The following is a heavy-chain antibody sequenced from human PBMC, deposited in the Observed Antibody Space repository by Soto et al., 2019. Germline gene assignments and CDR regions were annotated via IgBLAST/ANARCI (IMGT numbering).Heavy chain of an antibody. D-gene: IGHD3-10*01. CDR3: AGGIHDGVYY. J-gene: IGHJ1*01. CDR1: GYTFTDLD. CDR2: MSPNTGHS. Sequence: ASVKVSCKASGYTFTDLDINWVRQTTEQGLEWMGWMSPNTGHSGLAQKFQARLTLTRDTSINTAYMELSSLRSEDTAIYYCAGGIHDGVYYWGKGTSVTVSS. V-gene: IGHV1-8*02.